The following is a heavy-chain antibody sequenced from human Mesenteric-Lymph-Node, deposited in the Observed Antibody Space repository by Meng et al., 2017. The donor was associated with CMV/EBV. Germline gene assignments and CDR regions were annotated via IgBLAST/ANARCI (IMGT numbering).Heavy chain of an antibody. CDR1: GFTFSSYA. V-gene: IGHV3-23*01. CDR2: ISGSGGST. CDR3: ARDSYYDILTGYLGGVYYYGMDV. J-gene: IGHJ6*02. D-gene: IGHD3-9*01. Sequence: GGSLRLSCAASGFTFSSYAMSWVRQAPGKGLEWVSAISGSGGSTYYADSVKGRFTISRDNSKNTLYLQMDSLRAEDTAVYYCARDSYYDILTGYLGGVYYYGMDVWGQGTTVTVSS.